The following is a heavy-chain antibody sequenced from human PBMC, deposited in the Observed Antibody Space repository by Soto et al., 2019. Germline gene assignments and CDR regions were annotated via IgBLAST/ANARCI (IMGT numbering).Heavy chain of an antibody. CDR3: VTNSGWSLRDFDY. CDR1: GLTFSSFT. Sequence: EVQLVESGGGLVQPGGSLRLSCSASGLTFSSFTMHWVRQAPGKGLEYVSAINSNGGSANYGDSVKGRFTISRDNPKNTLYLQRSSLRVEDTALYYCVTNSGWSLRDFDYWGQGTLVTVSS. CDR2: INSNGGSA. V-gene: IGHV3-64D*08. J-gene: IGHJ4*02. D-gene: IGHD6-19*01.